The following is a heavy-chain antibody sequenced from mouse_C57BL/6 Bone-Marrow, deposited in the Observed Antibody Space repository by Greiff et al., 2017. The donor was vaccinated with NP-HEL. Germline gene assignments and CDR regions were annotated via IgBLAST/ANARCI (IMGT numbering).Heavy chain of an antibody. CDR1: GYTFTSYW. CDR3: ARRGIYYDYDCYFDV. CDR2: IHPNSGST. V-gene: IGHV1-64*01. D-gene: IGHD2-4*01. J-gene: IGHJ1*03. Sequence: QVQLQQPGAELVKPGASVKLSCKASGYTFTSYWMHWVKQRPGQGLEWIGMIHPNSGSTNYNEKFKSKATLTVDKSSSTAYMQLSSLTSEDSAVYYCARRGIYYDYDCYFDVWGTGTTVTVSS.